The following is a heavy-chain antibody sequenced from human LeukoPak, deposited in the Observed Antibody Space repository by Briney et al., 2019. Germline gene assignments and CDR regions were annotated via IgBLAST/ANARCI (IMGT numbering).Heavy chain of an antibody. CDR3: ARGRLGATY. J-gene: IGHJ4*02. V-gene: IGHV4-61*01. Sequence: SETLSLTCTVSGGSVSRGSYYWSWTRQPPGKGLEWIGYIHHSGTTNYSPPLKSRVTISVDMSKNQFFLNLTSVTAADTAVYYCARGRLGATYWGQGTLVTVSS. CDR2: IHHSGTT. CDR1: GGSVSRGSYY. D-gene: IGHD1-26*01.